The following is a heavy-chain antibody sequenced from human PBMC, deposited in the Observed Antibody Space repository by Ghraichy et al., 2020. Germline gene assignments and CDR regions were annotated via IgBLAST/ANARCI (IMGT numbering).Heavy chain of an antibody. D-gene: IGHD4-23*01. CDR1: EFTFSAYA. Sequence: GGSLRLSCAASEFTFSAYAMHWVRQAPGKGLEWVAVISYDGSDKSYADSVKGRLSISRDNSKYILYLQLNSVRPEDTAIYYCAKEGGTSFDSYYYGLDVWGQGTTVTVSS. CDR3: AKEGGTSFDSYYYGLDV. V-gene: IGHV3-30*18. J-gene: IGHJ6*01. CDR2: ISYDGSDK.